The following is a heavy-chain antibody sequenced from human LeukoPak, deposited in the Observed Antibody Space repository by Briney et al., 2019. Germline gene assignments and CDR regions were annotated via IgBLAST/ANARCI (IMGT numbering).Heavy chain of an antibody. CDR3: AKDRDILTGYYPDY. D-gene: IGHD3-9*01. Sequence: PGGSLRLSCAASGFTFSNYAMSWVRRAPGKGLERVSTISGSGDNTYYADSVKGRFTISRDNSKNTLYLQMNSLRAEDTAVYHCAKDRDILTGYYPDYWGQGTLVTVPS. CDR1: GFTFSNYA. J-gene: IGHJ4*02. V-gene: IGHV3-23*01. CDR2: ISGSGDNT.